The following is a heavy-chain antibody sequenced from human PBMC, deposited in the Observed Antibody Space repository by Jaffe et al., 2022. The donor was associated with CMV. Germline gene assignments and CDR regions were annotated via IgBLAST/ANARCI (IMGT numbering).Heavy chain of an antibody. CDR2: IYYSGST. Sequence: QVQLQESGPGLVKPSETLSLTCTVSGGSISSYYWSWIRQPPGKGLEWIGYIYYSGSTNYNPSLKSRVTISVDTSKNQFSLKLSSVTAADTAVYYCATWTTVTTWDAFDIWGQGTMVTVSS. V-gene: IGHV4-59*08. CDR1: GGSISSYY. CDR3: ATWTTVTTWDAFDI. J-gene: IGHJ3*02. D-gene: IGHD4-17*01.